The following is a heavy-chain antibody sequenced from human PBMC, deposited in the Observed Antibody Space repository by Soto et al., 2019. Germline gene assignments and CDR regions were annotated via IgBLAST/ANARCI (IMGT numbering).Heavy chain of an antibody. D-gene: IGHD3-22*01. CDR2: IYYSGST. Sequence: SETLSLTCTVSGGSISSYYWSWIRQPPGKGLEWIGYIYYSGSTNYNPSLKSRVTISVDTSKNQFSLQLSSVTAADKAVYYCARGIGYDSSGKYYYYCYGMDVWRQGTTVTVST. CDR1: GGSISSYY. V-gene: IGHV4-59*01. J-gene: IGHJ6*01. CDR3: ARGIGYDSSGKYYYYCYGMDV.